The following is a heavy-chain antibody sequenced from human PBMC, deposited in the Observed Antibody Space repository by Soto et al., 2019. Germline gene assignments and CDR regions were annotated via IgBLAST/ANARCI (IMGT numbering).Heavy chain of an antibody. CDR2: IYYSGST. CDR3: ARRYGGNIDY. V-gene: IGHV4-59*01. D-gene: IGHD3-16*01. J-gene: IGHJ4*02. CDR1: GCSISSYY. Sequence: SETLSLTCTVSGCSISSYYWSWIRQPPGKGLEWIGYIYYSGSTDYNPSLKSRVTISVDTSKNQFSLNLSSVTAADTAVYSCARRYGGNIDYWGQGTLVTVSS.